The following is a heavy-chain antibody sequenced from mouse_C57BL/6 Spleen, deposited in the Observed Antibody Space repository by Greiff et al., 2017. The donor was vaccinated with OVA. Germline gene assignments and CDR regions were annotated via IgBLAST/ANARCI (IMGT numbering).Heavy chain of an antibody. J-gene: IGHJ2*01. CDR3: TTYGSPDY. CDR1: GFNIKDDY. Sequence: EVQLQQSGAELVRPGASVKLSCTASGFNIKDDYMHWVKQRPEQGLEWIGWIDPENGDTEYASKFQGKATITADTSSNPAYLQLSSLTSEYSAVYFCTTYGSPDYWGQGTTLTVSS. V-gene: IGHV14-4*01. CDR2: IDPENGDT. D-gene: IGHD1-1*01.